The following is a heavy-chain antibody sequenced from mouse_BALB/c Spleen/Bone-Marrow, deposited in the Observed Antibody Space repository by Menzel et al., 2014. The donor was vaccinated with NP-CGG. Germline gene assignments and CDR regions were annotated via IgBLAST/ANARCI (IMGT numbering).Heavy chain of an antibody. CDR3: ARYVYGYYFDY. Sequence: VQLQQSGAELVKPGASVKLSCTASGFNIKDTYMHWVKQRPEQGLEWIGRIDPANGNTKYDPKFQGKASITADTSSNTAYLQLSSLTSEDTAVYYCARYVYGYYFDYWGQGPTLTVSS. V-gene: IGHV14-3*02. CDR1: GFNIKDTY. CDR2: IDPANGNT. D-gene: IGHD2-2*01. J-gene: IGHJ2*01.